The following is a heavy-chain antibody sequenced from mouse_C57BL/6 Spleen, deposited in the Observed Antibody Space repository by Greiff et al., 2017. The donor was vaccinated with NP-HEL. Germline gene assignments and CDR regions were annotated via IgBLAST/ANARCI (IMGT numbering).Heavy chain of an antibody. D-gene: IGHD1-1*01. Sequence: QVQLQQSGAELARPGASVKLSCKASGYTFTSYGISWVKQRTGQGLEWIGEIYPRSGNTYYNEKFKGKATLTADKSSSTAYMELRSLTSDDSAVYFWARDITTVVAHYFDYWGQGTTLTVSS. CDR1: GYTFTSYG. J-gene: IGHJ2*01. CDR3: ARDITTVVAHYFDY. CDR2: IYPRSGNT. V-gene: IGHV1-81*01.